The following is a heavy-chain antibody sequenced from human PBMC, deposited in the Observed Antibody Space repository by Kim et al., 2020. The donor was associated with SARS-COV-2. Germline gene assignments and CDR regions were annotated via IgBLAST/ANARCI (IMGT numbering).Heavy chain of an antibody. CDR3: ARAYGDYSFAFDY. Sequence: YSTSLKTRLTIYKDTSKNQVVLTMTNMDPVDTATYYCARAYGDYSFAFDYWGQGTLVTVSS. V-gene: IGHV2-70*01. D-gene: IGHD4-17*01. J-gene: IGHJ4*02.